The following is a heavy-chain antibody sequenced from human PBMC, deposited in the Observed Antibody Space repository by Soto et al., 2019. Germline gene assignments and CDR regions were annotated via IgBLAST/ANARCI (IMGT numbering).Heavy chain of an antibody. D-gene: IGHD6-13*01. J-gene: IGHJ2*01. CDR2: ISYDGSNK. CDR1: GFTFSSYG. Sequence: QVQLVESGGGVVQPGRSLRLSCAASGFTFSSYGMHWVRQAPGKGLEWVAVISYDGSNKYYADSVKVRFTISRDNSKNTLYLQMNSLRAEDTAVYYCAKDAIAAAGASVFGWYFDLWGRGTLVTVSS. CDR3: AKDAIAAAGASVFGWYFDL. V-gene: IGHV3-30*18.